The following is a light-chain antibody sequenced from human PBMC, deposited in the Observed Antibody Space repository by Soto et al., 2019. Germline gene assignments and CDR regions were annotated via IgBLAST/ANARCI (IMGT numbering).Light chain of an antibody. CDR3: ETWASYTQV. CDR2: LEDSGSY. J-gene: IGLJ2*01. V-gene: IGLV4-60*03. Sequence: QLVLTQSSSASASLGSSVKLTCTLSSGHSDYIIAWHQQQPGKAPRCLMNLEDSGSYNKVSGVPDRFSGSSSGADRFITISNFQSEDDDDYYCETWASYTQVFGGGTQLTVL. CDR1: SGHSDYI.